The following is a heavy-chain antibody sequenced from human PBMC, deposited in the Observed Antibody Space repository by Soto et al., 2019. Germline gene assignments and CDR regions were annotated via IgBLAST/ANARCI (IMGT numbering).Heavy chain of an antibody. CDR2: IYYSGST. CDR3: ARERPDGARLDP. J-gene: IGHJ5*02. V-gene: IGHV4-30-4*01. CDR1: GGSIISVDYC. Sequence: SETLSLTWTVSGGSIISVDYCWSCIRQPPGKGLEWIGYIYYSGSTYYNPSLKSRVTISVDTSKNQFSLKLSSVTAADTAVYYCARERPDGARLDPWGQGTLVTVSS. D-gene: IGHD6-6*01.